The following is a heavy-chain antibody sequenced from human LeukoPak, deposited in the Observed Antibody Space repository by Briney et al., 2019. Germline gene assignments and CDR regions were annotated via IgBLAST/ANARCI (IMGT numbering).Heavy chain of an antibody. Sequence: ASVKVSCKASGYTFTGYYMHWVRQAPGQGLEWMGWINPNSGGTNYAQKFQGRVTMTRDTSISTAYMELGRLRSDDTAVYYCARGLLGFMRSDYSNYWDNWFDPWGQGTLVTVSS. CDR3: ARGLLGFMRSDYSNYWDNWFDP. D-gene: IGHD4-11*01. CDR1: GYTFTGYY. J-gene: IGHJ5*02. V-gene: IGHV1-2*02. CDR2: INPNSGGT.